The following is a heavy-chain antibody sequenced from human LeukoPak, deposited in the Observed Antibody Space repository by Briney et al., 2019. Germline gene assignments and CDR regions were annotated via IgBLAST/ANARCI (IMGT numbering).Heavy chain of an antibody. V-gene: IGHV3-23*01. J-gene: IGHJ4*02. D-gene: IGHD4-17*01. CDR2: ISGPGGAP. CDR1: RFTFSSYA. CDR3: AINPGDYDDFDY. Sequence: GGSLRLSCAASRFTFSSYAMTWVRQAPGKGLEWVSAISGPGGAPFYADSVKGRFTISRDNSNNMLYLQMNSLKADDTALYYCAINPGDYDDFDYWGQGTLVTVSS.